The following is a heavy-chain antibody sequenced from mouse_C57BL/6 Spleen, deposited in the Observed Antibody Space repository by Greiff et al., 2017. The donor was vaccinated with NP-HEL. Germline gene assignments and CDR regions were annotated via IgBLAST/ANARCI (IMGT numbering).Heavy chain of an antibody. CDR3: ARNGYGEAMDY. Sequence: QVQLQQPGTELVKPGAPVKLSCKASGYTFTSYWMHWVKQRPGQGLEWIGNINPSNGGTNYNEKFKSKATLTVDKSSSTAYMQLSSLTAEDSAVYYRARNGYGEAMDYWGQGTSVTVSS. D-gene: IGHD2-2*01. J-gene: IGHJ4*01. CDR2: INPSNGGT. V-gene: IGHV1-53*01. CDR1: GYTFTSYW.